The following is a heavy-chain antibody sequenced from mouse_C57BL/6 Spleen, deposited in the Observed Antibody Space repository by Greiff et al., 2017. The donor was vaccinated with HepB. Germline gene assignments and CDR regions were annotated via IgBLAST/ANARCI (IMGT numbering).Heavy chain of an antibody. CDR3: ALIYYDYDREWDY. CDR2: INPNNGGT. CDR1: GYTFTDYY. D-gene: IGHD2-4*01. Sequence: EVQLQQSGPELVKPGASVKISCKASGYTFTDYYMNWVKQSHGKSLEWIGDINPNNGGTSYNQKFKGKATLTVDKSSSTAYMELRSLTSEDSAVYYCALIYYDYDREWDYWGQGTTLTVSS. V-gene: IGHV1-26*01. J-gene: IGHJ2*01.